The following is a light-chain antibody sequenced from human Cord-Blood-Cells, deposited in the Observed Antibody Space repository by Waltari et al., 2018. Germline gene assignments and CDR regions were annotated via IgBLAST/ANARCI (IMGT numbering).Light chain of an antibody. J-gene: IGKJ2*02. Sequence: MVLTQSPATLSLSPGERATLSCRPSQSVSSYLAWYQQKPGQAPRLLIYDASNRATGIPARFSGSGSGTDFTLTISSLEPEDFAVYYCQQRSNWPSTFGQGTKLEIK. CDR2: DAS. V-gene: IGKV3-11*01. CDR1: QSVSSY. CDR3: QQRSNWPST.